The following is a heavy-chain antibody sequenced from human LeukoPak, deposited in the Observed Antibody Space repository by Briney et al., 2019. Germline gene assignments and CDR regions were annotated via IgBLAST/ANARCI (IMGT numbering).Heavy chain of an antibody. V-gene: IGHV4-61*01. CDR3: ARVVRRFGAPYWFDP. Sequence: SETLSLTCTVSGGSISSSSYYWSWIRQPPGKGLEWIGYTYYSGSTNYNPSLKSRVTISVDTSKNQFSLKLSSVTAADTAVYYCARVVRRFGAPYWFDPWGQGTLVTVSS. CDR1: GGSISSSSYY. J-gene: IGHJ5*02. D-gene: IGHD3-10*01. CDR2: TYYSGST.